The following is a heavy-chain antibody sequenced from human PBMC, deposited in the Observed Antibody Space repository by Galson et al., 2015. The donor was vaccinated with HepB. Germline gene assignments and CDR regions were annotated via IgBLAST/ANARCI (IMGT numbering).Heavy chain of an antibody. J-gene: IGHJ4*02. D-gene: IGHD6-6*01. CDR1: GFTFSGSA. Sequence: SLRLSCAASGFTFSGSAIHWVRQASGKGLEWIGRIRGKADNYATVYAASAKGRFTIFRHDSKNTAYLQMNSLKTEDTAVYYCTRRYSSSSKGFDYWGRGTLVTVSS. V-gene: IGHV3-73*01. CDR2: IRGKADNYAT. CDR3: TRRYSSSSKGFDY.